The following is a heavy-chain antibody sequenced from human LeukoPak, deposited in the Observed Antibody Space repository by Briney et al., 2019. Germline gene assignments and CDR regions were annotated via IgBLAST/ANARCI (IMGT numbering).Heavy chain of an antibody. J-gene: IGHJ6*03. V-gene: IGHV4-59*01. Sequence: SETLSLTCTVSGGSISDYYWNWIRQPPGKGLEWIGYIYYSGSTTYDPSLKSRVTMSVDTAKNQFSLKLRSVTAADTAVYYCARGDFCSKSNCYLRPMDVWGKGTTVTVSS. CDR3: ARGDFCSKSNCYLRPMDV. CDR1: GGSISDYY. CDR2: IYYSGST. D-gene: IGHD3-3*01.